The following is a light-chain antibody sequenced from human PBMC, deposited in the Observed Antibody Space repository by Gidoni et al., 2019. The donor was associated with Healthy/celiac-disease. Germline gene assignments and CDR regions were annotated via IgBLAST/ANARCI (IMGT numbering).Light chain of an antibody. CDR1: QSVSSN. J-gene: IGKJ2*01. CDR2: GAS. Sequence: EIVMTQSPATLSVSPGERATLSCRASQSVSSNLAWYQQKPGQAPRLLIYGASTTATGSGSGTEFTLTISSLQSEDFAVYYCQQYNNWYTFGQGTKLEIK. CDR3: QQYNNWYT. V-gene: IGKV3-15*01.